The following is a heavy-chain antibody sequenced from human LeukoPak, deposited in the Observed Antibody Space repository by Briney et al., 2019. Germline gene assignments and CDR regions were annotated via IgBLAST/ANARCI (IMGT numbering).Heavy chain of an antibody. D-gene: IGHD2-15*01. CDR1: GGTFSSYA. CDR2: IIPILGIA. V-gene: IGHV1-69*04. CDR3: ARGTSSHCSGGSCYSTRDYYFDY. Sequence: SVKVSCKASGGTFSSYAISWVRQAPGQGLEWMGRIIPILGIANYAQKFQGRVTITADKSTGTAYMELSSLRSEDTAVYYCARGTSSHCSGGSCYSTRDYYFDYWGQGTLVTVSS. J-gene: IGHJ4*02.